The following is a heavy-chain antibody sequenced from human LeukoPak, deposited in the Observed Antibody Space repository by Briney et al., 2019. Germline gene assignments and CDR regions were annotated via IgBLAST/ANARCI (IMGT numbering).Heavy chain of an antibody. CDR2: IYYSGST. J-gene: IGHJ5*02. Sequence: SETLSLTCTVSGGSISSYYWSWIRQPPGKGLEWIGYIYYSGSTNYNPSLKSRVTISVDTSKNQFSLKLSSVTAADTAVYYCARDLTPECSGGSCYTPRPARWFDPWGQGTLVTVSS. D-gene: IGHD2-15*01. CDR1: GGSISSYY. V-gene: IGHV4-59*01. CDR3: ARDLTPECSGGSCYTPRPARWFDP.